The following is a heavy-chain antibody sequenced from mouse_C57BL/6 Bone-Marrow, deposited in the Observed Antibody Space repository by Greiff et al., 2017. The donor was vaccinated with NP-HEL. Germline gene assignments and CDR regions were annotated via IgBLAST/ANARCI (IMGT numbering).Heavy chain of an antibody. CDR2: IWSGGST. CDR3: ARILPSYYKGACVAY. J-gene: IGHJ3*01. Sequence: VKLMESGPGLVQPSQSLSITCTVSGFSLTSYGVHWVRQSPGKGLEWLGVIWSGGSTDYNAAFISRLSISKDNSKSQVFFKMNSLQAADTAIYYCARILPSYYKGACVAYWGQGTLVTVSA. V-gene: IGHV2-2*01. CDR1: GFSLTSYG. D-gene: IGHD2-12*01.